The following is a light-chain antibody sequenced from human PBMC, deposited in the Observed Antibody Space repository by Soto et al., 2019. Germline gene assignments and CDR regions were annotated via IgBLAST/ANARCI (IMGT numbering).Light chain of an antibody. CDR3: QQYNDYSWT. Sequence: DIQMTQSPSTLSASVGDRVTITCRASQRIYDWLAWYQQKPGKAPNLLIYKASNLESGVPSRFSGSGSGTEFTLSISSLQPDDFATYYCQQYNDYSWTFGQGTKVEVK. CDR2: KAS. V-gene: IGKV1-5*03. J-gene: IGKJ1*01. CDR1: QRIYDW.